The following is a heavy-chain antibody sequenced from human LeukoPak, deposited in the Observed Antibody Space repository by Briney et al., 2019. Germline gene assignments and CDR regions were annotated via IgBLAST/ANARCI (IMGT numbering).Heavy chain of an antibody. CDR3: ARGRFRYGSGSYYKDDAFDI. V-gene: IGHV1-2*02. D-gene: IGHD3-10*01. CDR2: INPNSAGT. CDR1: GYTFTDYY. J-gene: IGHJ3*02. Sequence: ASVKVSCKASGYTFTDYYMHWVRQAPGQGLEWMAWINPNSAGTNSAQKFQGRVTMTRDTSISTAYMELSRLRSDDTAVYYCARGRFRYGSGSYYKDDAFDIWGQGTMVTVSS.